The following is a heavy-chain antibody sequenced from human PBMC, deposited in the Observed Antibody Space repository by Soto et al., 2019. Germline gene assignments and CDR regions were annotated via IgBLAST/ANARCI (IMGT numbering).Heavy chain of an antibody. D-gene: IGHD3-3*01. Sequence: ASVKVACKASGYPFPNYGIHWVRQAPEQRLEWVGWINAGEGKTRYSHKFQGRVTITSDQSANTAYMELSSLKSEDTAVYYCARVLRGLTIFGVAHPGYYWGQGTLVTVSS. J-gene: IGHJ4*02. CDR1: GYPFPNYG. CDR2: INAGEGKT. V-gene: IGHV1-3*01. CDR3: ARVLRGLTIFGVAHPGYY.